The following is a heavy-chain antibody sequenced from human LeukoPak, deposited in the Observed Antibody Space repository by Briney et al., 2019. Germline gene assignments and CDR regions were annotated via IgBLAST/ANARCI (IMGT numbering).Heavy chain of an antibody. CDR1: GFTFSVFG. V-gene: IGHV3-23*01. D-gene: IGHD2-15*01. CDR2: IGGSGGST. J-gene: IGHJ6*03. CDR3: VKTEYSDYYYYMDV. Sequence: TGGSLRLSCAASGFTFSVFGMSWVRQAPGRGLEWVSAIGGSGGSTYYADSVKGRFTISRDNSKNTLYLQMNSLRAEDTAVYYCVKTEYSDYYYYMDVWGKGTTVTVSS.